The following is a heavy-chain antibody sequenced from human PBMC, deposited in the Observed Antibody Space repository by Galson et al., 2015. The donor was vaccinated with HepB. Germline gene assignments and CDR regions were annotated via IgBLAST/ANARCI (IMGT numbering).Heavy chain of an antibody. Sequence: SVKVSCKASGYSFTQYGISWVRQAPGHGLEWMGWTSGYSTNTNYAQNFQDRITMTSDTSTTTVYMELRSLRSDDTAVYYCARGRYGVSAPDHWGQGTLVTVSS. V-gene: IGHV1-18*01. CDR1: GYSFTQYG. J-gene: IGHJ5*02. CDR3: ARGRYGVSAPDH. CDR2: TSGYSTNT. D-gene: IGHD1-14*01.